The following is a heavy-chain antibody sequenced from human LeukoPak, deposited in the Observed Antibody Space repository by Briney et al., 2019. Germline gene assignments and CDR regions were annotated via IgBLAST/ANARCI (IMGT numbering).Heavy chain of an antibody. CDR2: ISAYNGNT. CDR1: GYTFTGYY. Sequence: ASVKVSCKASGYTFTGYYMHWVRQAPGQGLEWMGWISAYNGNTNYAQKLQGRVTMTTDTSTNTAYMELRSLRSDDTAVYYCARVRYSSSWYMDYWGQGTLVTVSS. V-gene: IGHV1-18*04. CDR3: ARVRYSSSWYMDY. D-gene: IGHD6-13*01. J-gene: IGHJ4*02.